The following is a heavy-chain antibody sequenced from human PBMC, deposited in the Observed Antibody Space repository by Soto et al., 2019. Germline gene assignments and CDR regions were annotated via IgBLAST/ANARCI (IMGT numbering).Heavy chain of an antibody. D-gene: IGHD1-1*01. Sequence: QVQLQESGPGLVKPSQTLSLTCTVSGGSISSGGYYWSWIRQHPGKGLEWIGYIYYSGSTYYNPSLKSRVTISVDTSKNQSSLKLSSVTAAATAVYYCARFTPGTGNDYWGQGTLVTVSS. J-gene: IGHJ4*02. V-gene: IGHV4-31*03. CDR2: IYYSGST. CDR3: ARFTPGTGNDY. CDR1: GGSISSGGYY.